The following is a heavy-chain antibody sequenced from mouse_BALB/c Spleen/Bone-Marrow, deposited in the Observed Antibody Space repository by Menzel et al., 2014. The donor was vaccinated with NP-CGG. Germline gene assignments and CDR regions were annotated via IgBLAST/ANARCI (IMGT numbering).Heavy chain of an antibody. CDR3: ARDINDGYYWYFDV. Sequence: EVQRVESGGGLVQPGGSLRLSCATSGVTFTDYYMSWVRQPPGKALEWLGFIRNKANGHTTEYSASVKGRFTISRDNSQSTLYLQMNTLRAEDSATYYCARDINDGYYWYFDVWGAGTTVTVSS. J-gene: IGHJ1*01. CDR1: GVTFTDYY. CDR2: IRNKANGHTT. D-gene: IGHD2-3*01. V-gene: IGHV7-3*02.